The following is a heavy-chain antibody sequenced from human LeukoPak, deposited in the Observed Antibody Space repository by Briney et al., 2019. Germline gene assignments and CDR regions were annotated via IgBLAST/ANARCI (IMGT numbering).Heavy chain of an antibody. CDR3: ARETYYSSGNVYNRIDY. V-gene: IGHV1-2*02. J-gene: IGHJ4*02. CDR2: INPNSGGT. CDR1: GYTFTGYY. D-gene: IGHD3-10*01. Sequence: GASVKVSCKASGYTFTGYYMHWVRQAPGQGLEWMGWINPNSGGTNYAQKFQGRVTMTRDTSISTAYMELSRLTSDDTAVYFCARETYYSSGNVYNRIDYWGQGTLVTVSS.